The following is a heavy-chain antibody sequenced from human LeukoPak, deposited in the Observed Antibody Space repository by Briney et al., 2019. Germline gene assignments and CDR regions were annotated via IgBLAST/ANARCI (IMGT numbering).Heavy chain of an antibody. CDR2: IYPGDSGT. Sequence: GESLKISCKGSGYNFTTYWIGWVRQMPGKGLEWMGIIYPGDSGTIYSPSFQGQVTISADKSISTAYLQWSSLKASDTAMYYCARRGWDDSSGYSYYFDYWGQGTLVTVSS. V-gene: IGHV5-51*01. J-gene: IGHJ4*02. CDR1: GYNFTTYW. D-gene: IGHD3-22*01. CDR3: ARRGWDDSSGYSYYFDY.